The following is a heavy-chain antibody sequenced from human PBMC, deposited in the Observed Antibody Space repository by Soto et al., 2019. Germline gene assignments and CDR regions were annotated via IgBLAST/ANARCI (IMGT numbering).Heavy chain of an antibody. CDR1: GFTVSSHA. V-gene: IGHV3-23*01. D-gene: IGHD2-15*01. Sequence: EVQVLESGGGLVQPGGSLRLSCEGSGFTVSSHAMTWIRQAPGKGPEWVSTITADGGTYYADSVKGRFAMSRDTSESTXXLQMNSPGAEDTAAYYCAPHVSCSGGSCQYDAFAIRGQGTMVTVSS. J-gene: IGHJ3*02. CDR3: APHVSCSGGSCQYDAFAI. CDR2: ITADGGT.